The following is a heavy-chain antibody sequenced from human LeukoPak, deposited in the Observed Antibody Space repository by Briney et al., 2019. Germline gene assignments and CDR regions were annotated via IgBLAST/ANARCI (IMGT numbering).Heavy chain of an antibody. V-gene: IGHV3-30*18. CDR2: ISYDGSNK. CDR3: AKDSRYGSSSWYSGQVY. J-gene: IGHJ4*02. CDR1: GGSISNYY. D-gene: IGHD6-13*01. Sequence: PSETLSLTCSVSGGSISNYYWSWIRQPPGKGLEWVAVISYDGSNKYYADSVKGRFTISRDNSKNTLYLQMNSLRAEDTAVYYCAKDSRYGSSSWYSGQVYWGQGTLVTVSS.